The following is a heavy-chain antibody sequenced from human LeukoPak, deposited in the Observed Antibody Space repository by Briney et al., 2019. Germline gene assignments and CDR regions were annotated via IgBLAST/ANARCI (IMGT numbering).Heavy chain of an antibody. Sequence: SETLSLTCAVYGGSFSDSYWSWIRQPPGKGLEWIGEINHGGSTKFNPSLKSRVTISLDTSRNQFSLKVNSVTAADTAVYYCARVSVGATGYYYYYYMDVWGKGTTVTVSS. CDR1: GGSFSDSY. J-gene: IGHJ6*03. D-gene: IGHD1-26*01. V-gene: IGHV4-34*01. CDR3: ARVSVGATGYYYYYYMDV. CDR2: INHGGST.